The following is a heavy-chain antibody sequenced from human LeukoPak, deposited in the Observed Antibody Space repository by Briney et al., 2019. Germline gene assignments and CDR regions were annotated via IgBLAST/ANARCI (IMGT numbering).Heavy chain of an antibody. CDR3: ARAAPYYYYMDV. CDR2: IIPIFGTA. J-gene: IGHJ6*03. Sequence: ASVKVSCKASGGTFSSYAISWVRQAPGQGLEWMGGIIPIFGTANYAQKFQGRVTITTDESTSTAYMELSSLRSEDTAVYYCARAAPYYYYMDVWGKGTTVTVS. CDR1: GGTFSSYA. V-gene: IGHV1-69*05.